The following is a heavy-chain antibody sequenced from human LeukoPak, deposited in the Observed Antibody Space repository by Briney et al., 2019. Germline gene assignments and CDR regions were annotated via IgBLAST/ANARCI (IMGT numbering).Heavy chain of an antibody. J-gene: IGHJ4*02. Sequence: KTGGSLRLSCAASGFTFSSHGMNWVRQAPGKGLEWVSSISSSSSYIYYADSVKGRFTISRDNAKNSLYLQMNSLRAEDTAVYYCARDLTGSGYYRGLDYWGQGTLVTVSS. CDR2: ISSSSSYI. CDR3: ARDLTGSGYYRGLDY. V-gene: IGHV3-21*01. D-gene: IGHD3-22*01. CDR1: GFTFSSHG.